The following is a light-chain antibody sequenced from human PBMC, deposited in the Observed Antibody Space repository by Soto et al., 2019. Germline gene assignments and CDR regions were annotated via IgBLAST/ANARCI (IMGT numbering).Light chain of an antibody. CDR1: STNIGVTT. V-gene: IGLV1-44*01. Sequence: QSVLTQPPSASGTPGQRVTISCSGSSTNIGVTTVNWYQLVPGTPPKLLIYASNQRPSGVPDRFSGSKSGTSASMAISGLQSGDEADYYCAAWDDSLSGWVFGGGTKLTVL. CDR3: AAWDDSLSGWV. J-gene: IGLJ3*02. CDR2: ASN.